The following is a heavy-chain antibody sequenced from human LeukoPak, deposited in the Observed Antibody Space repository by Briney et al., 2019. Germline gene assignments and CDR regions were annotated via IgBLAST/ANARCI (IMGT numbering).Heavy chain of an antibody. V-gene: IGHV4-61*02. D-gene: IGHD6-13*01. CDR2: IYTSGST. CDR3: ARGPSDSSSWYYLDY. J-gene: IGHJ4*02. Sequence: SETLSLTCTVSGGSISSGSYYWSWIRQPAGKGLEWIGRIYTSGSTNYNPSLKSRVTISVDTSKNQFSLKLSSVTAADTAVYYCARGPSDSSSWYYLDYWGQGTLVTVSS. CDR1: GGSISSGSYY.